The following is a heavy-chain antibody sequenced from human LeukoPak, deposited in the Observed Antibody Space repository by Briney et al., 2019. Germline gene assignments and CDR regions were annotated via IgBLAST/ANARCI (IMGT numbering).Heavy chain of an antibody. V-gene: IGHV4-61*02. CDR2: IYPSGSS. CDR3: ARVGIAVAGDYYYYYMDV. CDR1: GGSISSGNYF. Sequence: SETLSLTCTVSGGSISSGNYFWNWIRQPAGKGLEWIGRIYPSGSSNYNPSLKSRVTMSVDTSKNQFSLKLSSVTAADTAVYYCARVGIAVAGDYYYYYMDVWGKGTTVTISS. J-gene: IGHJ6*03. D-gene: IGHD6-19*01.